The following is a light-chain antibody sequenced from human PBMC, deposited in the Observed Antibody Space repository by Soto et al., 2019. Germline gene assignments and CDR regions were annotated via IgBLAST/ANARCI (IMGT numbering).Light chain of an antibody. CDR3: CSYTSSSTFV. Sequence: QSALNQPASVSGSPGQSITISCTGTSSDVGGYNYVSWYQQHPGKAPKLMIYDVSNRPSGVSNRFSGSESGNTASLTISGLQAEDEADYYCCSYTSSSTFVFGSGTKATVL. CDR1: SSDVGGYNY. CDR2: DVS. J-gene: IGLJ1*01. V-gene: IGLV2-14*01.